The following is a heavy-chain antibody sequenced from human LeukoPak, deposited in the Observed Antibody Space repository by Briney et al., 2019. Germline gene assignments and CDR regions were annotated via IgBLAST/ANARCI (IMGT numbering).Heavy chain of an antibody. V-gene: IGHV4-31*03. J-gene: IGHJ5*02. CDR1: GGSISSGGYY. CDR2: IYYSGST. Sequence: SQTLSLTCTVSGGSISSGGYYWSWLRQHPGRGLEWIGYIYYSGSTYYNPSLKSRVTISVDTSKNQFSLKLSSVTAADTAVYYCARARAVPAAISRFDPWGQGTLVTVSS. D-gene: IGHD2-2*01. CDR3: ARARAVPAAISRFDP.